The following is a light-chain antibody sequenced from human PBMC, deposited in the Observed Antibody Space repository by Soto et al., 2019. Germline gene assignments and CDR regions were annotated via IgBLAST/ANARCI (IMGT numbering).Light chain of an antibody. Sequence: EIVLTQSPGTLSLSPGERATLSCRASQSLSSRYLAWYQQTPGQAPRLLIYGASSRATGVPDRFSGSGSGSDFSLTISRLEPADFAVYYCQQYDTSRRTFGQGTKVDIK. V-gene: IGKV3-20*01. J-gene: IGKJ1*01. CDR2: GAS. CDR1: QSLSSRY. CDR3: QQYDTSRRT.